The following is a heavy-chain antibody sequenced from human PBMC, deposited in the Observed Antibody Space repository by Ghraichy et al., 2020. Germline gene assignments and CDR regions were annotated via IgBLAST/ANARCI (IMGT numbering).Heavy chain of an antibody. CDR3: ARTPGRGYNGDD. D-gene: IGHD5-24*01. CDR1: GYRFTSYD. J-gene: IGHJ4*02. Sequence: ASVKVSCKASGYRFTSYDINWVRQAPGQGLEWMGWMNPNSGDSGFARKFQGRVTMTRNTAINTAYMELSGLRSEDTAVYFCARTPGRGYNGDDWGQGTLVTVSS. V-gene: IGHV1-8*01. CDR2: MNPNSGDS.